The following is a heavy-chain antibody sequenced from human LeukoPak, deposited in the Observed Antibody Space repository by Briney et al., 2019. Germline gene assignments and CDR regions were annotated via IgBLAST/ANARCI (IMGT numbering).Heavy chain of an antibody. V-gene: IGHV3-66*01. J-gene: IGHJ3*02. Sequence: PGGSLRLSCATSGFGISSNYMSWVRQAPGKGLEWVSIIYSGGTTYYADSVKGRFTISRDNSKNTLYLQMNSLRAEDTALYYCARFRASYYDSSGYYLHDAFDIWGQGTMVTVSS. CDR3: ARFRASYYDSSGYYLHDAFDI. D-gene: IGHD3-22*01. CDR2: IYSGGTT. CDR1: GFGISSNY.